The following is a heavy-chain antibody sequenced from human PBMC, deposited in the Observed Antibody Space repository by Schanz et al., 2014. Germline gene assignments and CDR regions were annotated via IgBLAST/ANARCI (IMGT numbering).Heavy chain of an antibody. D-gene: IGHD3-10*01. V-gene: IGHV1-24*01. CDR3: VTNSPFRMVRGSNAFDA. Sequence: QVQLLQSGSEVKKPGASVKVSCEISGYTVSALAMHWVRQAPGKGLEWLGGCDVEDGETIYAQKFQGRVTMTEDTSTETAYMELISLRSGDTAVYYCVTNSPFRMVRGSNAFDAWGQGTMVTVSS. J-gene: IGHJ3*01. CDR1: GYTVSALA. CDR2: CDVEDGET.